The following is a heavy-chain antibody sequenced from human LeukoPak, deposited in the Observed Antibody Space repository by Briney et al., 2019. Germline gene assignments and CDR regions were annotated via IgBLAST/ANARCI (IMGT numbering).Heavy chain of an antibody. J-gene: IGHJ4*02. V-gene: IGHV3-11*01. CDR1: GFSFSDYY. D-gene: IGHD3-22*01. Sequence: GGSLRLSCAASGFSFSDYYMSWFRQAPGKGLEWISYISSSGGTTHYADSVRGRLTISRDNAKNSLYLQIHSLRAEDTAVYYCGRPLRSGYYLAFEYWGREPWSPSPQ. CDR3: GRPLRSGYYLAFEY. CDR2: ISSSGGTT.